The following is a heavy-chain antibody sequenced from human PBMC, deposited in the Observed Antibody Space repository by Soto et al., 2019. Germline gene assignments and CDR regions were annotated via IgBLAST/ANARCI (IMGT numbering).Heavy chain of an antibody. CDR2: IRRNAYGGTT. CDR1: GFTFGDYA. D-gene: IGHD3-10*01. J-gene: IGHJ4*02. CDR3: TRASSLYFDF. Sequence: PGGSLRLSCTTSGFTFGDYALSWVRQAPGKGLEWVGFIRRNAYGGTTDYAASVKGRFTISRDDSKSIAYLQMNSLRTEDTALYYCTRASSLYFDFWGQGTLVTVSS. V-gene: IGHV3-49*04.